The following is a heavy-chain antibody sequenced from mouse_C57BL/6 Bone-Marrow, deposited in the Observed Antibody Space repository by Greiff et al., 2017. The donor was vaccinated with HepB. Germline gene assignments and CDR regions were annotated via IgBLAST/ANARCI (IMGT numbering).Heavy chain of an antibody. V-gene: IGHV1-81*01. Sequence: VKVVESGAELARPGASVKLSCKASGYTFTSYGISWVKQRTGQGLEWIGEIYPRSGNTYYNEKFKGKATLTADKSSSTAYMELRSLTSEDSAVYFCARERDYEYYAMDHWGQGTSVTVSS. J-gene: IGHJ4*01. CDR3: ARERDYEYYAMDH. CDR2: IYPRSGNT. CDR1: GYTFTSYG. D-gene: IGHD2-4*01.